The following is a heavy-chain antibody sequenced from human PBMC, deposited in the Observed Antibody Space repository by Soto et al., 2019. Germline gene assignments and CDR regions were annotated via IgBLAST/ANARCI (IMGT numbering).Heavy chain of an antibody. J-gene: IGHJ3*01. CDR3: ASPRGLDDAFDF. D-gene: IGHD3-10*01. V-gene: IGHV3-21*01. CDR1: GFTFSSQT. CDR2: VSSSGSYK. Sequence: EVQLVESGGGLVKPGGSMRLSCAVSGFTFSSQTMNWVRQAPGKGLEWVSSVSSSGSYKYYADSVKGRFTISRDNAKNSLYLQMNSLRAKDTAVYFCASPRGLDDAFDFWGQGTMVTVSS.